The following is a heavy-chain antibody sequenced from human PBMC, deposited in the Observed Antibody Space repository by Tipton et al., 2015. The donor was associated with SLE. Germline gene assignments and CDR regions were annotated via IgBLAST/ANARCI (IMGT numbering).Heavy chain of an antibody. D-gene: IGHD6-19*01. Sequence: LRLSCTVSGGSISSGDYYWSWIRQPPGKGLEWIGYIYYSGSTYYNPSLKSRVTISVDTSKNQFSLRLSSVTAADTAVYYCARGGAQWLVLDYYYYGMDVWGQGTTVTVSS. J-gene: IGHJ6*02. V-gene: IGHV4-30-4*01. CDR2: IYYSGST. CDR3: ARGGAQWLVLDYYYYGMDV. CDR1: GGSISSGDYY.